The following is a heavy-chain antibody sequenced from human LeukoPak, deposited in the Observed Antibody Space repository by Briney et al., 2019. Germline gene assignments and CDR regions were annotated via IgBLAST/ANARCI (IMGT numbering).Heavy chain of an antibody. V-gene: IGHV3-9*01. CDR3: AKSGYSSSWFF. D-gene: IGHD6-13*01. J-gene: IGHJ3*01. CDR2: ISWNSGSI. CDR1: GFTFDDYA. Sequence: GRSLRLSCAASGFTFDDYAMHWVRQAPGKGPEWVSGISWNSGSIGYADSVKGRFTISRDNAKNSLYLQMNSLRAEDTALYYCAKSGYSSSWFFWGRGTMVTVSS.